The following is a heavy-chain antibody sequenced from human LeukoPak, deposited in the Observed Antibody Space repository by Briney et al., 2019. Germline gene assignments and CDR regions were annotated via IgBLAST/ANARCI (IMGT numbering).Heavy chain of an antibody. CDR1: GYSFSGYY. J-gene: IGHJ4*02. Sequence: ASVRVSCKASGYSFSGYYLHWVRQAPGQGLEWMGRIKPNSGATDYAQKFQDRVTMTRDTSTGTAYMEVSSLTYGETDVSSSARESASARWPDYWGQGTMVTVSS. D-gene: IGHD6-25*01. CDR3: ARESASARWPDY. V-gene: IGHV1-2*05. CDR2: IKPNSGAT.